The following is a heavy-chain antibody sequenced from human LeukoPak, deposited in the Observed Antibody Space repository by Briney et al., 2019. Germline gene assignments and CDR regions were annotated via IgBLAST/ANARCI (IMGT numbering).Heavy chain of an antibody. V-gene: IGHV6-1*01. Sequence: SQTLSLTCAISGDRVSINSVTWNWVRQSPSRGLEWLGRTYYRSTWYNDYAVSLRGRITVKPDTSKTQFSLHLNSVTPEDTAVYYCARRLTQYDCFDPWGQGILVTVSS. CDR3: ARRLTQYDCFDP. CDR2: TYYRSTWYN. D-gene: IGHD2-2*01. CDR1: GDRVSINSVT. J-gene: IGHJ5*02.